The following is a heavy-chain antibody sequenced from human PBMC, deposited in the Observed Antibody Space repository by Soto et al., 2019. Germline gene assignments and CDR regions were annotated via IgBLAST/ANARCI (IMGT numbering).Heavy chain of an antibody. CDR2: IYYSGST. CDR1: GGSISSYY. CDR3: ATNRIEDYDYGAFGYYFDY. V-gene: IGHV4-59*01. J-gene: IGHJ4*02. D-gene: IGHD4-17*01. Sequence: SETLSLTYTVSGGSISSYYWSWIRQPPGKGLEWIGYIYYSGSTNYNPSLKSRVTISVDTSKNQFSLKLSSVTAADTAVYYCATNRIEDYDYGAFGYYFDYWGQGTLVTVSS.